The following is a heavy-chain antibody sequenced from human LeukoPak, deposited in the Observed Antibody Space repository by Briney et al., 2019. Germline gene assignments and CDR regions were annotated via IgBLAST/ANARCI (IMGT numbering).Heavy chain of an antibody. CDR3: VGPNGAFDI. CDR2: IKQDGSEK. J-gene: IGHJ3*02. Sequence: GGSLRLSCAASGFTFSSYWMSWVRQAPGKGPEWVANIKQDGSEKYYVDSVKGRFTISRDNAKNSLYLQMNSLRAEDTAVYYCVGPNGAFDIWGQGTMVTVSS. V-gene: IGHV3-7*01. CDR1: GFTFSSYW.